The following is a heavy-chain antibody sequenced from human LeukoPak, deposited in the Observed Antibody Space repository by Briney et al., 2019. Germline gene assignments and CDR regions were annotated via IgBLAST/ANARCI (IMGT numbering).Heavy chain of an antibody. J-gene: IGHJ4*02. CDR3: ARDEGYCSSTSCPGHY. CDR2: IIPIFGTA. V-gene: IGHV1-69*06. CDR1: GGTFSSYA. Sequence: SVKVSCKASGGTFSSYAISWVRQAPGQGLEWMGGIIPIFGTANYAQKFQGRVTITADKSTSTAYVELSSLRSEDTAVYYCARDEGYCSSTSCPGHYWGQGTLVTVSS. D-gene: IGHD2-2*01.